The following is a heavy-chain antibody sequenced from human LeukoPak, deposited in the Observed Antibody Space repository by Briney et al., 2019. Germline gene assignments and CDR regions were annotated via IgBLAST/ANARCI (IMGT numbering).Heavy chain of an antibody. CDR2: IYYSGST. D-gene: IGHD3-10*01. V-gene: IGHV4-31*03. Sequence: SETLSLTCTVSGGSISSGGYYWSWIRQHPGKGLEWIGYIYYSGSTYYNPSLKSRVTISVDTSKNQFSLKLSSVTAADTAVYYCARHVDLLLWFGSPVGFDYWGQGTLVTVSS. J-gene: IGHJ4*02. CDR1: GGSISSGGYY. CDR3: ARHVDLLLWFGSPVGFDY.